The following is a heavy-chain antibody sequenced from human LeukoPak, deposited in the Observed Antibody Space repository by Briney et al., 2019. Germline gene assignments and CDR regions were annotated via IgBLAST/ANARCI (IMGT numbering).Heavy chain of an antibody. CDR3: ARVDDYVWGSYRQGSDY. CDR1: GFTFSSYS. J-gene: IGHJ4*02. Sequence: NAGGSLRLSCAASGFTFSSYSMNWVRQAPGKGLEWVSSISSSSSYIYYADSVKGRFTISRDNAKNSLYLQINSLRAEDTAVYYCARVDDYVWGSYRQGSDYWGQGTLVTVSS. CDR2: ISSSSSYI. V-gene: IGHV3-21*01. D-gene: IGHD3-16*02.